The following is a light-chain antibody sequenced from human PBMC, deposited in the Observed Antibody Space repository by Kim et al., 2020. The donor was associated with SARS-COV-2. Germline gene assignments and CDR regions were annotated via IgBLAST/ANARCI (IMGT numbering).Light chain of an antibody. CDR2: DAS. Sequence: LCPGERATLSCRAGRSVTTNLAWYHQKPGQPPRLLTYDASNRATGIPARFSGSGSGTEFTLTISSLEPEDFAVYYCQQRESWPLTFGGGTKVDIK. V-gene: IGKV3-11*01. CDR3: QQRESWPLT. CDR1: RSVTTN. J-gene: IGKJ4*01.